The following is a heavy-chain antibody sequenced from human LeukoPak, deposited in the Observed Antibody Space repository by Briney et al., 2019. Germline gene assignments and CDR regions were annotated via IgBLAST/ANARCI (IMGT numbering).Heavy chain of an antibody. V-gene: IGHV1-2*02. CDR3: AREGSSASVQDWYAFDI. CDR2: MYFNSGAT. Sequence: ASVRVSCKASGFTFRDYYVQWVRQVPGQGLEWVGWMYFNSGATRYAPKFQGRVTLTGDTSINTVYMELVSLGSDDTAMYYCAREGSSASVQDWYAFDIWGQETMVTVSS. CDR1: GFTFRDYY. J-gene: IGHJ3*02. D-gene: IGHD5/OR15-5a*01.